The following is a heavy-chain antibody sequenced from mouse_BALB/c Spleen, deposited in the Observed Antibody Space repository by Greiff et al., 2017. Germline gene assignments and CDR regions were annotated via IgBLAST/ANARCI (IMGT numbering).Heavy chain of an antibody. Sequence: EVQRVESGGGLVQPGGSRKPSCAASGFTFSSFGMHWVRQAPEKGLEWVAYISSGSSTIYYADTVKGRFTISRDNPKNTLFLQMTSLRSEDTAMYYCARSDPYYDGYYAMDYWGQGTSVTVSS. CDR3: ARSDPYYDGYYAMDY. J-gene: IGHJ4*01. CDR2: ISSGSSTI. CDR1: GFTFSSFG. D-gene: IGHD1-1*01. V-gene: IGHV5-17*02.